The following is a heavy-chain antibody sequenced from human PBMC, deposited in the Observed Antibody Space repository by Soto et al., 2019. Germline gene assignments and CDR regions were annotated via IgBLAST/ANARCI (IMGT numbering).Heavy chain of an antibody. V-gene: IGHV1-69*13. CDR1: GGTFSSYA. J-gene: IGHJ6*02. CDR3: AREVLQWLVRGYYYGMDV. CDR2: IIPIFGTA. Sequence: SVKVSCKASGGTFSSYAISWVRQAPGQGLEWMGGIIPIFGTANYAQKFQGRVTITADESTSTAYMELSSLRSEDTAVYYCAREVLQWLVRGYYYGMDVWGQGTTVTVSS. D-gene: IGHD6-19*01.